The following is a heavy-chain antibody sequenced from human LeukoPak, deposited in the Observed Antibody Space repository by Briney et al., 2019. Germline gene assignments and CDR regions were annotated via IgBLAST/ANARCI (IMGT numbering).Heavy chain of an antibody. D-gene: IGHD3-3*01. Sequence: ASVKVSCKASGYTFTSYYTHWVRQAPGQGLEWMGIINPSGGSTSYAQKFQGRVTMTRDTSTSTVYMELSSLRSEDTAVYYCASPDFWSGRPSLRDAFDIWGQGTMVTVSS. CDR1: GYTFTSYY. J-gene: IGHJ3*02. CDR3: ASPDFWSGRPSLRDAFDI. V-gene: IGHV1-46*01. CDR2: INPSGGST.